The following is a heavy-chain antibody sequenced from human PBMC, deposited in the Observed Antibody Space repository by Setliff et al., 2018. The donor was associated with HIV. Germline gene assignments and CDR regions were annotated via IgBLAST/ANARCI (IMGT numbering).Heavy chain of an antibody. CDR1: GYTFTSYY. D-gene: IGHD6-6*01. CDR2: INPSSGST. CDR3: ARDPAPSSSASYFQH. V-gene: IGHV1-46*01. Sequence: ASVKVSCKASGYTFTSYYMHWVRQAPGQGLEWMGIINPSSGSTTYAQKFQGRVTMTRDTSTSTVHMELSSLRSEDTAVYYCARDPAPSSSASYFQHWGQGTPVTVSS. J-gene: IGHJ1*01.